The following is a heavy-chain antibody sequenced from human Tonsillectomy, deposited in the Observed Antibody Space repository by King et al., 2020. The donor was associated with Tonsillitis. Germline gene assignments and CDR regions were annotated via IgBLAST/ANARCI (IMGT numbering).Heavy chain of an antibody. Sequence: VQLVESGGGVVQPGRSLRLSCAASGFTSSNYGMHWVRQAPGKGLEWVAVISYDGRTKYYADSVMGQFTISRDNSKNTLYLQMNFLRAEATAVYYCARDPYYGGNSGFDYWGQGTLVTVSS. D-gene: IGHD4-23*01. CDR1: GFTSSNYG. V-gene: IGHV3-33*05. J-gene: IGHJ4*02. CDR3: ARDPYYGGNSGFDY. CDR2: ISYDGRTK.